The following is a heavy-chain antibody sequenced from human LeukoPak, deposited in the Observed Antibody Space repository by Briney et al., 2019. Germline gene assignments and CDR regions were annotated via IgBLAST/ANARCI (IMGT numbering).Heavy chain of an antibody. CDR3: VKHMGGSGTPGDY. D-gene: IGHD3-10*01. CDR2: ISGSGTST. CDR1: GFTFSSYA. J-gene: IGHJ4*02. V-gene: IGHV3-23*01. Sequence: GGSLRLSCAASGFTFSSYAMSWVRQAPGKGLEWVSTISGSGTSTYYADSVKGRFTISRDNSKNTLYLQMNSLRADDTAVYYCVKHMGGSGTPGDYWGQGTLVTVSS.